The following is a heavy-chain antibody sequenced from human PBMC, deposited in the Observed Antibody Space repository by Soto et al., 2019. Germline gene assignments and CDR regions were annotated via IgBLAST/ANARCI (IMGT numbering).Heavy chain of an antibody. J-gene: IGHJ5*02. CDR3: AHVDYYDIAVTDWFDP. D-gene: IGHD3-22*01. CDR2: IYWDDDK. Sequence: QITLKESGPTLVKPTQTLTLTCTFSGFSLSTSGVGVGWIRQPPGKALERLALIYWDDDKRYSPSLKSRLTITKDTSKNQVVLTMTNMDPVDTATYYCAHVDYYDIAVTDWFDPWGQGTLVTVSS. V-gene: IGHV2-5*02. CDR1: GFSLSTSGVG.